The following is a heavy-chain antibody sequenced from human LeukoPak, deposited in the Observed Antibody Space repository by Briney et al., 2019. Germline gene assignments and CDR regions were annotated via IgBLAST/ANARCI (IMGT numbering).Heavy chain of an antibody. Sequence: SETLSLTCSVSGGSLSNYYWSWIRQPAEKGLEWIGHIYTSGSTNYNPSLKSRVTMSVDTSKNQFSLKLKSVTAADTAVYYCARVKMTSITSHDYWGQGTLVTVSS. CDR3: ARVKMTSITSHDY. CDR1: GGSLSNYY. D-gene: IGHD2-21*02. CDR2: IYTSGST. V-gene: IGHV4-4*07. J-gene: IGHJ4*02.